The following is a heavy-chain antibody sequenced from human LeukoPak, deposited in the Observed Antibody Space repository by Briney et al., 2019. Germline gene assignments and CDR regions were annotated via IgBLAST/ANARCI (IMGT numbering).Heavy chain of an antibody. D-gene: IGHD1-26*01. V-gene: IGHV4-59*12. Sequence: SETLSLTCTVSGGSLSKYYWSWIRQAPGKGLEWIGNIYNTGSTNYNPSLMSRVTILVDTSKNQFSLKLSSVTAADTAVYYCARDHSGSYSYYHYYYGLDVWGQGTTVSVSS. CDR3: ARDHSGSYSYYHYYYGLDV. J-gene: IGHJ6*02. CDR1: GGSLSKYY. CDR2: IYNTGST.